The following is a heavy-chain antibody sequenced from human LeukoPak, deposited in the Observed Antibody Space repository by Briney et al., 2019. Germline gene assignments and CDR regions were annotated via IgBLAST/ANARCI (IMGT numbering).Heavy chain of an antibody. CDR1: GIIVSNNY. Sequence: GGSLRLSCAASGIIVSNNYMSWVRQAPGKGLEWVSVIYSGGSTYYADSVKGRFTISRDNSKNTLYLQMNSLRGEDTAVYKCVKDRAFSSNWLGTLDIWGQGTTVTVSS. J-gene: IGHJ3*02. CDR2: IYSGGST. V-gene: IGHV3-66*01. D-gene: IGHD6-13*01. CDR3: VKDRAFSSNWLGTLDI.